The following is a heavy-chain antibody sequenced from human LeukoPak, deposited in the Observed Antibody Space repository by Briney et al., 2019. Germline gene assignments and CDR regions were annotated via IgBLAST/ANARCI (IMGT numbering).Heavy chain of an antibody. D-gene: IGHD2-2*01. CDR1: GFTFSSYN. Sequence: GGSLRLSCAASGFTFSSYNMNWVRQAPGKGLEWVSTISGSGGSPYYADSVKGRFTISRDNSKNTVYLQMSSLRAEDTAIYYCAKGHYQGFYYMDVWGKGTTVTVSS. CDR3: AKGHYQGFYYMDV. J-gene: IGHJ6*03. CDR2: ISGSGGSP. V-gene: IGHV3-23*01.